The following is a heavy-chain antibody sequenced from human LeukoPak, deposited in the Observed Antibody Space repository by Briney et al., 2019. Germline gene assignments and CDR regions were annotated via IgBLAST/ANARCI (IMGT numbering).Heavy chain of an antibody. V-gene: IGHV4-4*09. CDR2: IYTSGST. D-gene: IGHD6-13*01. CDR1: GGSISSYY. Sequence: SETLSLTCTVSGGSISSYYWSWIRQPPGKGLEWIGYIYTSGSTNYNPSLKSRVTISVDTSKNQFSLKLSSVTAADTAVYYCARLGGSSWYSDAFDIWGQGTMVTVSS. J-gene: IGHJ3*02. CDR3: ARLGGSSWYSDAFDI.